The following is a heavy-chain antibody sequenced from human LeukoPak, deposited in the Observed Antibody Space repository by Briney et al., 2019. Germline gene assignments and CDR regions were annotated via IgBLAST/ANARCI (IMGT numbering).Heavy chain of an antibody. CDR1: GYSISSGYY. CDR3: AGDADTINWFFF. D-gene: IGHD2-2*01. Sequence: PSETLSLTCTVSGYSISSGYYWGWIRQPPGKGLEWIGSIYHSGSTYYNPSLKSRVTISVDTSKSQFSLKLTSVTAADTAVYYCAGDADTINWFFFWGQGTLDTVSS. CDR2: IYHSGST. J-gene: IGHJ5*01. V-gene: IGHV4-38-2*02.